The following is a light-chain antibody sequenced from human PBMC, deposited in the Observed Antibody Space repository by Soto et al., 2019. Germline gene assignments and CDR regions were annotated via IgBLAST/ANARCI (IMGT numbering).Light chain of an antibody. CDR2: GAY. V-gene: IGKV3-20*01. Sequence: EIVLTQSPGTLSLSPGERATLSCRASQSVSSSYLAWYQHRPGQAPRLLIYGAYSMATGIPDRFSGSGSGTDFTLTISRLEPEDFAVYYCQQYGGSPHTFGQGTKLEIK. J-gene: IGKJ2*01. CDR1: QSVSSSY. CDR3: QQYGGSPHT.